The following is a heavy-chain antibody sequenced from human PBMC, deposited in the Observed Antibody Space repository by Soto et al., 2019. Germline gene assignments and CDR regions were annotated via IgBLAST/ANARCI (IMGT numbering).Heavy chain of an antibody. CDR2: IYHSGST. Sequence: SETLSLTCADSGGSISSSNWWSWVRQPPGKGLEWIGEIYHSGSTNYSPSLKSRVTISVDKSKNQFSLKLSSVTAADTAVYYCERVVFSSGWFAYWGQGTLVTVSS. CDR3: ERVVFSSGWFAY. V-gene: IGHV4-4*02. CDR1: GGSISSSNW. D-gene: IGHD6-19*01. J-gene: IGHJ4*02.